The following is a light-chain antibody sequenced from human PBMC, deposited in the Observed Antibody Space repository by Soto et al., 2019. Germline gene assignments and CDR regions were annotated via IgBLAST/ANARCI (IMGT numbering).Light chain of an antibody. V-gene: IGKV1-39*01. CDR2: AAS. CDR3: QQSYSTHPLT. CDR1: QGISSY. J-gene: IGKJ4*01. Sequence: DIQLTQSPSFLSASVGDRVTITCRASQGISSYLAWYQQKPGKAPKLLIYAASTLQSGVPSRFSGSGSGTDFTLSISSLQPEDFATYYCQQSYSTHPLTFGGGTKVDIK.